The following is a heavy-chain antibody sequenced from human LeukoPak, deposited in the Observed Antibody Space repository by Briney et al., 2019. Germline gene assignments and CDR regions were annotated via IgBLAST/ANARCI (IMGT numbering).Heavy chain of an antibody. Sequence: KPSETLSLTCAVYGGSFSGYYWSWIRQPPGKGLEWIGEINHSGSTNYNPSLKSRVTISVDTSKNQFSLKLSSVTAADTAVYYCARESPHYGMDVWGQGTTVTVSS. J-gene: IGHJ6*02. V-gene: IGHV4-34*01. CDR3: ARESPHYGMDV. CDR2: INHSGST. CDR1: GGSFSGYY.